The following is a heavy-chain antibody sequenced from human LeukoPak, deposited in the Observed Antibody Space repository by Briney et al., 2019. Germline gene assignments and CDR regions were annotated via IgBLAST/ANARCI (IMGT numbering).Heavy chain of an antibody. J-gene: IGHJ4*02. Sequence: PSETLSLTCTVSGGSISSCYWSWIRQPPGKGLEWIGYIYYSGSTNYNPSLKSRVTISVDTSKNQFSLKLSSVTAADTAVYYCARVKYYYDSSGYSQNFDYWGQGTLVTVSS. CDR1: GGSISSCY. D-gene: IGHD3-22*01. CDR2: IYYSGST. V-gene: IGHV4-59*01. CDR3: ARVKYYYDSSGYSQNFDY.